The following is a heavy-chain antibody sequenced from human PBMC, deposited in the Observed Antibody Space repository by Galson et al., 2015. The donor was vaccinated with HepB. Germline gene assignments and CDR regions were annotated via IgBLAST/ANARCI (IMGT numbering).Heavy chain of an antibody. CDR2: IIPIFGTA. V-gene: IGHV1-69*13. CDR3: ARGEGPAGSSHYYYYMDV. D-gene: IGHD6-13*01. CDR1: GGTFSSYA. J-gene: IGHJ6*03. Sequence: SVKVSCKASGGTFSSYAISWVRQAPGQGLEWMGGIIPIFGTANYAQKFQGRVTITADESTSTAYMELSSLRSEDTAVYYCARGEGPAGSSHYYYYMDVWGKGTTVTVSS.